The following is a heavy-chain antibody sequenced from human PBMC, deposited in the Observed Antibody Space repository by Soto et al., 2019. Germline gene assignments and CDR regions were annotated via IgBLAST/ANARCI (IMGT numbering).Heavy chain of an antibody. Sequence: AAVKVSCKASGYTFTSYDINWVRQATGQGLEWMGWMNANTGKTGYAQKFQGRVTMTRDTSISTAYMELSSLGSDDTAVFFCVKYVPTTRWFKSWGKGALVTV. J-gene: IGHJ4*02. D-gene: IGHD1-1*01. CDR3: VKYVPTTRWFKS. V-gene: IGHV1-8*02. CDR2: MNANTGKT. CDR1: GYTFTSYD.